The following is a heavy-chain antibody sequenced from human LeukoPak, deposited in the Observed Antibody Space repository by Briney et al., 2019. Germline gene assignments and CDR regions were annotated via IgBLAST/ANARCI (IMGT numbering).Heavy chain of an antibody. D-gene: IGHD3-22*01. Sequence: GCSVKRSCKASGGTFSSYAISWVRQAPGQGLEWMGGIIPIFGTANYAQKFQGRVTITADESTSTAYMELSSLRSEDTAVYYCARGYYYDSSGYSADYYYGMDVWGKGTTVSVSS. CDR3: ARGYYYDSSGYSADYYYGMDV. J-gene: IGHJ6*04. CDR2: IIPIFGTA. V-gene: IGHV1-69*13. CDR1: GGTFSSYA.